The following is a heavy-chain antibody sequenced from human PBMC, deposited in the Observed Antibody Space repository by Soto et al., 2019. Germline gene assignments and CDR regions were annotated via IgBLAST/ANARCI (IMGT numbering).Heavy chain of an antibody. J-gene: IGHJ6*02. V-gene: IGHV1-8*01. CDR1: GYTFTSYD. CDR3: AREWSAAGHFYGMDV. Sequence: GASVKVSCKTSGYTFTSYDINWVRQAPGQGLEWVGWMNTNSDDTRSAQKFRGRLTLTRDKSMRAVYMKLSNLRPDDSAVYYCAREWSAAGHFYGMDVWGQGTMVTVSS. CDR2: MNTNSDDT. D-gene: IGHD6-13*01.